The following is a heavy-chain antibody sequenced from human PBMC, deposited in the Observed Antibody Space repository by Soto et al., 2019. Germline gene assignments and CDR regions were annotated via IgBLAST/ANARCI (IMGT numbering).Heavy chain of an antibody. V-gene: IGHV5-51*01. J-gene: IGHJ5*02. CDR1: GYSFTNYW. D-gene: IGHD3-16*02. CDR2: IYPGDSDV. CDR3: VRGDASYGSRGWFDP. Sequence: GESLKISCKGSGYSFTNYWIGWVRQMPGKDLEWMGIIYPGDSDVRYSPSSQGQVTISADKSITTAYLQWSSLKASDTAMYYCVRGDASYGSRGWFDPWGQGTLVTVSS.